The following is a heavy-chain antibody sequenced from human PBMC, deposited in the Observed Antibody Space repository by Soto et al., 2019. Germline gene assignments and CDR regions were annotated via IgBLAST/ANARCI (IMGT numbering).Heavy chain of an antibody. CDR2: IIPISGTP. D-gene: IGHD3-16*01. CDR1: GDTFSDYA. CDR3: ARAHYVWGQYHLDY. V-gene: IGHV1-69*06. J-gene: IGHJ4*02. Sequence: QVQLVQSGAEVKKPGSSVKVSCKASGDTFSDYAISWVRQAPGQGLEWMGGIIPISGTPNYAQKFQDRVTITADKSTSIASMELSSLRSEDTAFYYCARAHYVWGQYHLDYWGQGTLVTVSS.